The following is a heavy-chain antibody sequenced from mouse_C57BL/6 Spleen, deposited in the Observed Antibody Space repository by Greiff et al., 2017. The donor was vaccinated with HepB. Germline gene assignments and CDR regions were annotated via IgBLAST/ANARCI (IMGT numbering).Heavy chain of an antibody. CDR3: ARGGYYGSILYWYFDV. J-gene: IGHJ1*03. Sequence: EVKLQESGPGLVKPSQSLSLTCSVTGYSITSGYYWNWIRQFPGNKLEWMGYISYDGSNNYNPSLKNRISITRDTSKNQFFLKLNSVTTEDTATYYCARGGYYGSILYWYFDVWGTGTTVTVSS. D-gene: IGHD1-1*01. CDR1: GYSITSGYY. V-gene: IGHV3-6*01. CDR2: ISYDGSN.